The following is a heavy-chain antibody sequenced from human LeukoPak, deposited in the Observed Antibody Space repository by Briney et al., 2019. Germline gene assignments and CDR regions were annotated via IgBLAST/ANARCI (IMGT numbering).Heavy chain of an antibody. J-gene: IGHJ1*01. CDR1: GFTFSDYY. CDR2: ISSSGSTI. CDR3: ARAYGGDPHYFQH. Sequence: PGGSLRLSCAASGFTFSDYYMSWIRQAPGKGLEWVSSISSSGSTIYYADSVKGRFTISRDNAKNSLHLQMNSLRAEDTAVYFCARAYGGDPHYFQHWGQGTLVTVSS. V-gene: IGHV3-11*04. D-gene: IGHD3-16*01.